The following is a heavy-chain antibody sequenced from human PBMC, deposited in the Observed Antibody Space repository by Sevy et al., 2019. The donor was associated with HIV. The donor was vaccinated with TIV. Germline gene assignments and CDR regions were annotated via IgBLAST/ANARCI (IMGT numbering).Heavy chain of an antibody. D-gene: IGHD3-22*01. Sequence: ASVKVSCKASGYTFTGYSMHWVRQAPGQGLVWMGWINPNSGGTNYAQKFQGRVTMTRDTSISTAYMELSRLRFDDTAVYYCARVWNSDYYDSSGPNWFDPWGQGTLVTVSS. CDR1: GYTFTGYS. CDR3: ARVWNSDYYDSSGPNWFDP. CDR2: INPNSGGT. V-gene: IGHV1-2*02. J-gene: IGHJ5*02.